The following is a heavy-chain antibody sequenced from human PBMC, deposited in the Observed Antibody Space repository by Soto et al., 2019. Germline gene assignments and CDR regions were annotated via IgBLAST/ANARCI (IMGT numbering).Heavy chain of an antibody. CDR1: GFTFSNAW. CDR2: IRNKAKSYTT. D-gene: IGHD3-9*01. CDR3: ARSLPRVTGYPQFDS. J-gene: IGHJ4*02. V-gene: IGHV3-72*01. Sequence: GGSLRLSCAASGFTFSNAWMNWVRQAPGKGLEWVGRIRNKAKSYTTDYAASVKGRFTISRDDSENSLYLQMNSLKTEDTAVYYCARSLPRVTGYPQFDSWGQGTLVTAPQ.